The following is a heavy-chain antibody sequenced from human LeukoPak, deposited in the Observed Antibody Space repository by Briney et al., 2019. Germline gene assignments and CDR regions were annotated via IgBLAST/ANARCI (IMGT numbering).Heavy chain of an antibody. V-gene: IGHV3-48*04. Sequence: GGSLRLSCAASGFTFSSYSMNWVRQAPGKGLEWVSYISSSSSTIYYADSVKGRFTISRDNAKNSLYLQMSSLRAEDTAVYYCARLYSSSWKLPDYWGQGTLVTVSS. D-gene: IGHD6-13*01. J-gene: IGHJ4*02. CDR1: GFTFSSYS. CDR3: ARLYSSSWKLPDY. CDR2: ISSSSSTI.